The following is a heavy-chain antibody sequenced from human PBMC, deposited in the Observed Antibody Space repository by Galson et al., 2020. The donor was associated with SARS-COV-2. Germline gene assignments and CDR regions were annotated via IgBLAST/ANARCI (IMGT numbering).Heavy chain of an antibody. D-gene: IGHD3-10*01. CDR1: GFSFNNNG. V-gene: IGHV3-30*18. CDR3: AKDPSYPIFMSRGLTQDTFEI. Sequence: GRTLRLSCAASGFSFNNNGMYWVRQAPGKGLEWVAAISYEGSKKFYADSVRGRFTISRDSSKNTLYLQMNSLRTEDTAVYYCAKDPSYPIFMSRGLTQDTFEIWGQGTMVTVSS. CDR2: ISYEGSKK. J-gene: IGHJ3*02.